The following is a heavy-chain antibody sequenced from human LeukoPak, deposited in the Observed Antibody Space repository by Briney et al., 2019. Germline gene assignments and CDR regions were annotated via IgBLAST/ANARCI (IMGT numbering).Heavy chain of an antibody. CDR2: ISGSGGST. Sequence: PGGSLRLSCAASGFTFSSYSMNWVRQAPGKGLEWVSAISGSGGSTYYADSVKGRFTISRDNPKNTLYLQMNSLRAEDTAVYYCVKRRSPDEPYSREYYYYGMDVWGQGTTVTVSS. CDR3: VKRRSPDEPYSREYYYYGMDV. CDR1: GFTFSSYS. V-gene: IGHV3-23*01. J-gene: IGHJ6*02. D-gene: IGHD6-13*01.